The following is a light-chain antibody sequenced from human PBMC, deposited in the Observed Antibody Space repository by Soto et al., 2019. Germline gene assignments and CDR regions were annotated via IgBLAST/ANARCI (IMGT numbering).Light chain of an antibody. CDR1: SSNIGSTYD. Sequence: QAVVTQPPSVSGAPGQRVTISCTGSSSNIGSTYDVQWYQQLPGTAPKLLIHVNTDRPSGVPDRFSGSMSGTSASLAITGLQADDEADYYCQSYDDSLSVHYVFGTGTKVTVL. V-gene: IGLV1-40*01. CDR2: VNT. CDR3: QSYDDSLSVHYV. J-gene: IGLJ1*01.